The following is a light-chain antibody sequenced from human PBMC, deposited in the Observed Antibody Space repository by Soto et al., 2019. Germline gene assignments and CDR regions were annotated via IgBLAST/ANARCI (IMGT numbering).Light chain of an antibody. V-gene: IGKV3-15*01. CDR1: QSVSSN. Sequence: IVMTQSPATLSVSPGERVTLSCRASQSVSSNLAWYQQKPGQAPRLLIYGASTRATGIPARFSGSGSETDFTLTISSLQSEDFALYYCQQYDSWPPSLTFGGGTKVEIK. CDR2: GAS. CDR3: QQYDSWPPSLT. J-gene: IGKJ4*01.